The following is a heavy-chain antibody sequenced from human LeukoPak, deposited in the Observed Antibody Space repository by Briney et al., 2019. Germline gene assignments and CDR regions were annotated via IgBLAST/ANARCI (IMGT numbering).Heavy chain of an antibody. D-gene: IGHD4-17*01. CDR3: ARGVNDYGNNWFDP. V-gene: IGHV4-59*01. Sequence: SETLSLTCTVSGGSISTYYWSWIRQPPGKGLEWIGYIYYSGSANYNPSLKSRVTISVDTSKNQFSLKLSSVTAADTAVYYCARGVNDYGNNWFDPWGQGTLVTVSS. J-gene: IGHJ5*02. CDR2: IYYSGSA. CDR1: GGSISTYY.